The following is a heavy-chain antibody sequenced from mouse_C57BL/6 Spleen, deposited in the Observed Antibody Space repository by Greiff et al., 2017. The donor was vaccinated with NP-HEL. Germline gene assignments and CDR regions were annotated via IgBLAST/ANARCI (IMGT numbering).Heavy chain of an antibody. V-gene: IGHV1-77*01. D-gene: IGHD1-1*01. Sequence: QVQLQQSGAELVKPGASVKISCKASGYTFTDYYINWVKQRPGQGLEWIGKIGPGSGSTYYNAKFKGKATLTADKSSSPAYMQLSSLTSEDSAVYFCARDYGRGGNYFDYWGQGTTLTVSS. CDR1: GYTFTDYY. CDR2: IGPGSGST. CDR3: ARDYGRGGNYFDY. J-gene: IGHJ2*01.